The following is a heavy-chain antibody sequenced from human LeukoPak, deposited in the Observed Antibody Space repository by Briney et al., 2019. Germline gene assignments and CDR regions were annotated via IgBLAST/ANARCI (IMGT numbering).Heavy chain of an antibody. J-gene: IGHJ5*02. Sequence: PGRSLRLSCAASGFTFSSYWMSWVRQAPGKGLEWVANIRPDGSEKFYVDSVKGRFTISRDNAKNSLYLQMNSLRAEDTAVYYCLGNWFDPWGQGTLVTVSS. V-gene: IGHV3-7*01. CDR1: GFTFSSYW. CDR2: IRPDGSEK. CDR3: LGNWFDP.